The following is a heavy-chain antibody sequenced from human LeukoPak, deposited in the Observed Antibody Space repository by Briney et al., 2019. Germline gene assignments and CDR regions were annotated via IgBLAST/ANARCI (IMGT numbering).Heavy chain of an antibody. Sequence: SVKVSCRASGGTFSSYAISWVRQAPGQGLEWMGGIIPIFGTANYAQKFQGRVTITADESTSTAYMELSSLRSEDTAVYYCASTYYGDYLHYYYYGMDVWGQGTTVTASS. J-gene: IGHJ6*02. CDR3: ASTYYGDYLHYYYYGMDV. V-gene: IGHV1-69*13. CDR2: IIPIFGTA. CDR1: GGTFSSYA. D-gene: IGHD4-17*01.